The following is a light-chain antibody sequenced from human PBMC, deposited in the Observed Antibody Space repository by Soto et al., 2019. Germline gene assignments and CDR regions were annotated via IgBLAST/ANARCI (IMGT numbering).Light chain of an antibody. CDR3: QQSYNTPLT. V-gene: IGKV1-39*01. CDR2: AAS. CDR1: QSISSY. Sequence: DIQMTQSPSSLPASVGDRVTITCRASQSISSYLIWYQHKPRKAPKVLIYAASSLQSGAPSRFSGSGSGTDFTLTISSLQPEDFATYYCQQSYNTPLTFGPGTKVDIK. J-gene: IGKJ3*01.